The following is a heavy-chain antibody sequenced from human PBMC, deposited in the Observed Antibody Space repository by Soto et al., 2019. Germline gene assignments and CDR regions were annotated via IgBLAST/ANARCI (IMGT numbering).Heavy chain of an antibody. CDR3: AKDIVGGSLYSYGMDV. CDR2: ISWNSGSI. CDR1: GFTFDDYA. D-gene: IGHD1-26*01. J-gene: IGHJ6*02. V-gene: IGHV3-9*01. Sequence: GGSLRLSCAASGFTFDDYAMHWVRQAPGKGLEWVSGISWNSGSIGYADSVKGRFTISRDNAKNSLYLQMNSLRAEDTALYYCAKDIVGGSLYSYGMDVWGQGTTVTVSS.